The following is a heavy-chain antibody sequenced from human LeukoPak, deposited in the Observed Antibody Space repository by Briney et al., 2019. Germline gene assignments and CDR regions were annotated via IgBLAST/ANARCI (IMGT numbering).Heavy chain of an antibody. CDR2: IYPGDSDT. V-gene: IGHV5-51*01. CDR1: GYSFTTYW. J-gene: IGHJ6*02. D-gene: IGHD1-26*01. CDR3: ARQVKNGAYGMDV. Sequence: KRGESLKISCKGSGYSFTTYWIGWVRQMPGKGLEWMGIIYPGDSDTRYSPSFQGQVTISADKSININTVYLQWSSLKASDTAMYYCARQVKNGAYGMDVWGQGTTVTVSS.